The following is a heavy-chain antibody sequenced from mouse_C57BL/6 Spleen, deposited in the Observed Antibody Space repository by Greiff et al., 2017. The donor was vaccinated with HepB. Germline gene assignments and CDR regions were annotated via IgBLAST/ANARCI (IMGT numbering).Heavy chain of an antibody. CDR2: IHPNSGST. J-gene: IGHJ3*01. CDR3: ARPYYFGSSYGFAY. Sequence: QVQLQQPGAELVKPGASVKLSCKASGYTFTSYWMHWVKQRPGQGLEWIGMIHPNSGSTNYNEKFKGKATLTADKSSSTAYMQLSSLTSEDSAVYYCARPYYFGSSYGFAYWGQGTLVTVSS. D-gene: IGHD1-1*01. V-gene: IGHV1-64*01. CDR1: GYTFTSYW.